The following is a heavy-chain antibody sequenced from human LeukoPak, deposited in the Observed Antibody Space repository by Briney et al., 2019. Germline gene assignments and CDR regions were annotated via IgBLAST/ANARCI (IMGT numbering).Heavy chain of an antibody. J-gene: IGHJ4*02. V-gene: IGHV4-59*08. CDR1: GGSISSYY. Sequence: PSETLSLTCTVSGGSISSYYWSWIRQPPGKGLEWIGYIYYSGSTNYNPSLKSRVTISVDTSKNQFSLKLSSVTAADTAVYYCARLKYSSGWYPFDYSGQGTLVTVSS. CDR3: ARLKYSSGWYPFDY. CDR2: IYYSGST. D-gene: IGHD6-19*01.